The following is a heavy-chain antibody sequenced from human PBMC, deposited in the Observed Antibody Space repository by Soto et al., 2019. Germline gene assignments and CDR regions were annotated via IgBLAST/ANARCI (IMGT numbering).Heavy chain of an antibody. D-gene: IGHD6-13*01. CDR3: ASMYSSSWSPADAFDI. CDR1: GFTFSDYY. V-gene: IGHV3-11*03. Sequence: PGGSLRLSCAASGFTFSDYYMSWIRQAPGKGLEWVSYISSSSSYTNYADSVKGRFTISRDNAKNSLYLQMNSLRAEDTAVYYCASMYSSSWSPADAFDIWSQGTMVTVSS. CDR2: ISSSSSYT. J-gene: IGHJ3*02.